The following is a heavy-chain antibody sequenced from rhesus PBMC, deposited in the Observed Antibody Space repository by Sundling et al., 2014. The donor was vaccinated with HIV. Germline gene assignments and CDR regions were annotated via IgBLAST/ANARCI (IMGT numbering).Heavy chain of an antibody. J-gene: IGHJ4*01. CDR1: GYTFTTYT. D-gene: IGHD3-3*01. V-gene: IGHV1-200*01. CDR3: AREGFTVFGLDKFDY. CDR2: IIPSNGNT. Sequence: QVQLVQSGAEVKKPGASVKLSYKASGYTFTTYTINWVRQAPGQGLEWMGWIIPSNGNTAYAQTFQGRVTMSRDTSTSTAYMELSSLRSEDTAVYYCAREGFTVFGLDKFDYWGQGVLVTISS.